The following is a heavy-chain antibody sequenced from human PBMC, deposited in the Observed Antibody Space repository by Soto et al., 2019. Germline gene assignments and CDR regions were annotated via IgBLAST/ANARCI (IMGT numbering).Heavy chain of an antibody. Sequence: PGESLKISCKGSGRSFTSYWISWVRQMPGKGLEWMGRIDPSDSYTNYSPSFQGHVTISADKSISTAYLQWSSLKASDTAMYYCARVSTYYDILTGPGWFDPWGQGTLVTVSS. CDR3: ARVSTYYDILTGPGWFDP. D-gene: IGHD3-9*01. CDR2: IDPSDSYT. CDR1: GRSFTSYW. V-gene: IGHV5-10-1*01. J-gene: IGHJ5*02.